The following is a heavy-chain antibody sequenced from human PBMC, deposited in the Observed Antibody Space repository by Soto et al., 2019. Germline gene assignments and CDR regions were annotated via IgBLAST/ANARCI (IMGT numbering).Heavy chain of an antibody. J-gene: IGHJ4*02. CDR3: ARGGGFCGGDCYKGGIDY. V-gene: IGHV3-13*01. CDR2: IGTAGDT. CDR1: GFTFSSYD. Sequence: EVQLVESGGGLVQPGGSLRLSCAASGFTFSSYDMHWVRQATGKGLEWVSAIGTAGDTYYPGSVKGRFTISRDNSKNALYLQMNSLRPEDTAMYYCARGGGFCGGDCYKGGIDYWGQGTLVTVSS. D-gene: IGHD2-21*02.